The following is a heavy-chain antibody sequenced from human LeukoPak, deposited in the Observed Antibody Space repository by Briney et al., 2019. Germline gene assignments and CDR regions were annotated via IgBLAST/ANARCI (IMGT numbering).Heavy chain of an antibody. D-gene: IGHD3-10*01. Sequence: PGGSLRLSCAASGLTFSSYGMSWVRQASGRGLEWVSAISTTGGTTYYADSVRGRFTISRDNSKNTLYLQMNSLRAEDTAVYYCARVLSGRGSLYYYYYYMDVWGKGTTVTISS. CDR1: GLTFSSYG. CDR2: ISTTGGTT. J-gene: IGHJ6*03. V-gene: IGHV3-23*01. CDR3: ARVLSGRGSLYYYYYYMDV.